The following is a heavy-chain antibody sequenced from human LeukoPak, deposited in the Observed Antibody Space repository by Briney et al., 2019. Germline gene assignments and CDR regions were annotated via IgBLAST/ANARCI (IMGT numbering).Heavy chain of an antibody. J-gene: IGHJ4*02. Sequence: EASVKVSCKVSGYTLTELSMHWARQAPGKGLEWMGGFDPEDGETIYAQKFQGRVTMTEDTSTDTAYMELSSLRSEDTAVYYCATDFNTAMALDYWGQGTLVTVSS. CDR3: ATDFNTAMALDY. V-gene: IGHV1-24*01. CDR2: FDPEDGET. D-gene: IGHD5-18*01. CDR1: GYTLTELS.